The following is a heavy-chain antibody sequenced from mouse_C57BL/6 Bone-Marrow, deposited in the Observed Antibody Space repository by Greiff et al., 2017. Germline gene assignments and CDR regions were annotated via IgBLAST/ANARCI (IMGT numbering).Heavy chain of an antibody. J-gene: IGHJ3*01. V-gene: IGHV1-4*01. Sequence: VQLQESGAELARPGASVKMSCKASGYTFPSYTMHWVKQRPGQGLEWIGYINPSSGYTKYNQKFKDKATLTADKSSSTAYMQLSSLTSEDSAVYYCARRWLLRGAWFAYWGQGTLVTVSA. CDR1: GYTFPSYT. D-gene: IGHD2-3*01. CDR2: INPSSGYT. CDR3: ARRWLLRGAWFAY.